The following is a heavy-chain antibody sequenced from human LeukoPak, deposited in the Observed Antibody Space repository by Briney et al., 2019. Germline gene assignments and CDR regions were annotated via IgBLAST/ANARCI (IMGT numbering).Heavy chain of an antibody. CDR1: GYSLSSGYY. D-gene: IGHD3-22*01. V-gene: IGHV4-38-2*02. CDR2: IYHSGST. CDR3: ARPAYDSSGYFDAFDI. Sequence: SETLSLTCTVSGYSLSSGYYWGWIRQPPGKGLEWIGSIYHSGSTYYNPSLKTRVTISVDTSKNQFSLKLSSVTAADTAVYYCARPAYDSSGYFDAFDIWGQGAMVTVSS. J-gene: IGHJ3*02.